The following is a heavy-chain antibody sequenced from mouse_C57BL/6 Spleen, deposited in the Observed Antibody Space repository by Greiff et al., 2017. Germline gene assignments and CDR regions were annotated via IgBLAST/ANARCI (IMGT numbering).Heavy chain of an antibody. CDR3: AARLRSKGARFAY. V-gene: IGHV1-69*01. D-gene: IGHD1-1*01. CDR2: IDPSDSYT. Sequence: VQLQQPGAELVMPGASVKLSCKASGYTFTSYWMHWVKQRPGQGLEWIGDIDPSDSYTNYNQKFKGKSTLTVDKSSSTAYWQLSSLTYEDSAVYYCAARLRSKGARFAYWGQGTLVTVSA. CDR1: GYTFTSYW. J-gene: IGHJ3*01.